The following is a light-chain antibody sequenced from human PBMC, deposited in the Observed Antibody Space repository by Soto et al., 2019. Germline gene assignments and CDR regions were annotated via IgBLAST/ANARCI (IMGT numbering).Light chain of an antibody. J-gene: IGKJ2*01. CDR2: AAS. CDR3: LTDNNYPYT. CDR1: QGISNY. Sequence: DIQMTQSPSAMSASVGDRVSITCRASQGISNYLAWFQQKPGKAPKRLIYAASTLQSGVPSRFSGSGFGTEFTLTNSSLQPEDFANYYCLTDNNYPYTFGQGTKLEIK. V-gene: IGKV1-17*03.